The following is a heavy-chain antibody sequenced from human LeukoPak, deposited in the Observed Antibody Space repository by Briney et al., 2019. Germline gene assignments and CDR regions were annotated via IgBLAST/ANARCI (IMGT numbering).Heavy chain of an antibody. D-gene: IGHD1-26*01. V-gene: IGHV1-2*02. CDR1: GYTFTGYY. Sequence: GASVKVSCKASGYTFTGYYMHWVRQAPGQGLEWMGWINPNSGGTNYAQKFQGRVTMTRDTSISTAYMELSRLRSGDTAVYYCARGKQWELGWFDPWGQGTLVTVSS. J-gene: IGHJ5*02. CDR3: ARGKQWELGWFDP. CDR2: INPNSGGT.